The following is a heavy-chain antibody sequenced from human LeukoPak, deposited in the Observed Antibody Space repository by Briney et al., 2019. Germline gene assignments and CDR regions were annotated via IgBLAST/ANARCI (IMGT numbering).Heavy chain of an antibody. CDR3: AKAFSRITMVRGVITAGALDI. Sequence: HPGGSLRLSCAASGFTFDDYAMHWVRQAPGKGLEWVSGISWNSGSIGYADSVKGRFTISRDNAKNSLYLQMNSLRAEDTALYYCAKAFSRITMVRGVITAGALDIWGQGTMVTVSS. CDR1: GFTFDDYA. J-gene: IGHJ3*02. V-gene: IGHV3-9*01. D-gene: IGHD3-10*01. CDR2: ISWNSGSI.